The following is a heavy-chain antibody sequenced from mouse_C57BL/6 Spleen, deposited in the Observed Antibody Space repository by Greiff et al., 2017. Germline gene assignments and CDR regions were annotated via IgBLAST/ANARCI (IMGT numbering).Heavy chain of an antibody. CDR2: INPSNGGT. Sequence: VHLVESGTELVKPGASVKLSCKASGYTFTSYWMHWVKQRPGQGLEWIGNINPSNGGTNYNEKFKSKATLTVDKSSSTAYMQLSSLTSEDSAVYYCARSGWLLRYFDVWGTGTTVTVSS. D-gene: IGHD2-3*01. J-gene: IGHJ1*03. CDR1: GYTFTSYW. CDR3: ARSGWLLRYFDV. V-gene: IGHV1-53*01.